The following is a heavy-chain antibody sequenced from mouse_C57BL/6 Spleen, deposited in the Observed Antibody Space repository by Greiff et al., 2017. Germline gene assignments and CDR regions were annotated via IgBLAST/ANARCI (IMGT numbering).Heavy chain of an antibody. V-gene: IGHV1-54*01. J-gene: IGHJ2*01. D-gene: IGHD1-1*01. CDR3: ARGAYYGSSYGLDY. CDR2: INPGSGGT. Sequence: VHLVESGAELVRPGTSVKVSCKASGYAFTNYLIEWVKQRPGQGLEWIGVINPGSGGTNYNEKFKGKATLTADKSSSTAYMQLSSLTSEDSAVYFCARGAYYGSSYGLDYWGQGTTLTVSS. CDR1: GYAFTNYL.